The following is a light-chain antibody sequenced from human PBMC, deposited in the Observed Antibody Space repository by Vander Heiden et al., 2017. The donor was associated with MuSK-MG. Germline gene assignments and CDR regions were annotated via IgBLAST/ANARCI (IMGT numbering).Light chain of an antibody. CDR3: SSYAARNSVL. CDR1: NSDVGGYNY. Sequence: QSALTQPPSASGSPGQSVTISCTGTNSDVGGYNYVSWYQQHPGKAPTLMIYEVSKRPSGVPDRFSGSKSGNTVSLTVSGLQAEDEADYYCSSYAARNSVLFGGGTKLTGL. V-gene: IGLV2-8*01. J-gene: IGLJ2*01. CDR2: EVS.